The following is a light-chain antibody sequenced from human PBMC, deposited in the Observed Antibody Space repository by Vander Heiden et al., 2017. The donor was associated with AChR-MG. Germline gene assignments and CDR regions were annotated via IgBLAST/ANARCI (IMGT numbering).Light chain of an antibody. V-gene: IGKV3-20*01. CDR1: QSVSNSY. CDR2: GAS. Sequence: EIVLTQSPGTLSLSPGERAPLSCRASQSVSNSYLAWYQQKPGRAPRLLIYGASSRATDIPDRFSGSGSGTDFTLTISRLEPEDFAVYYCQQYGSSPPITFGQGTRLEIK. CDR3: QQYGSSPPIT. J-gene: IGKJ5*01.